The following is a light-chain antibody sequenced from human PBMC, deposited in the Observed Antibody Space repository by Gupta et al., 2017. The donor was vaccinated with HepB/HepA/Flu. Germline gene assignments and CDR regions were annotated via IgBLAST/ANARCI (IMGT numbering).Light chain of an antibody. Sequence: SALTQPPSASGSPGQSATISCPAPTSDVGGHNSVSWYQHHPGKAPKRRIFEVYHRPSGVPDRFSGSKSGNTASLTVSGLQAEDEADYYCSSYAGSDNLVFGGGTKLTVL. V-gene: IGLV2-8*01. CDR2: EVY. CDR3: SSYAGSDNLV. CDR1: TSDVGGHNS. J-gene: IGLJ2*01.